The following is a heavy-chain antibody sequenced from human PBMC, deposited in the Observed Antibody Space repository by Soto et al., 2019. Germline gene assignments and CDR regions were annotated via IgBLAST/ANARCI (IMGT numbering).Heavy chain of an antibody. Sequence: PGGSLRLSCAASGFTFSTYAMSWVRQAPGKRLEWVSGIYGNGGGISYGDSVKGRFTISRDNSNGILYLQMRSLRVEDTAVYYCAKDRQPDGLWPFDHWGQGTLVTVSS. J-gene: IGHJ4*02. CDR3: AKDRQPDGLWPFDH. V-gene: IGHV3-23*01. CDR1: GFTFSTYA. D-gene: IGHD2-8*01. CDR2: IYGNGGGI.